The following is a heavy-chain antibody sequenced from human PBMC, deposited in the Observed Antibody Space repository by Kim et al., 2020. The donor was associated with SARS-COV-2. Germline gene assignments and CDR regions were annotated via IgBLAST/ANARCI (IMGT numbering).Heavy chain of an antibody. Sequence: ASVKVSCKASGYTFTSYYMHWVRQAPGQGLEWMGIINPSGGSTSYAQKFQGRVTMTRDTSTSTVYMELSSLRSEDTAVYYCARDPVVGITGTNFDYWGQGTLVTVSS. D-gene: IGHD1-7*01. CDR2: INPSGGST. V-gene: IGHV1-46*01. CDR3: ARDPVVGITGTNFDY. CDR1: GYTFTSYY. J-gene: IGHJ4*02.